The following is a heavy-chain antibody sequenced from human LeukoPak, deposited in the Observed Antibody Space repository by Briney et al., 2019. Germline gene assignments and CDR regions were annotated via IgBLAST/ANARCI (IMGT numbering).Heavy chain of an antibody. J-gene: IGHJ4*02. D-gene: IGHD3-22*01. CDR3: ARQTYYYDSSGYYEYYFDY. CDR2: IYTRGST. CDR1: GGSISSHY. Sequence: SETLSLTCTVSGGSISSHYWSWIRQPAGKGLEWIGRIYTRGSTNYNPSLKSRVTISVDTSKNQFSLKLSSVTAADTAVYYCARQTYYYDSSGYYEYYFDYWGQGTLVTVSS. V-gene: IGHV4-4*07.